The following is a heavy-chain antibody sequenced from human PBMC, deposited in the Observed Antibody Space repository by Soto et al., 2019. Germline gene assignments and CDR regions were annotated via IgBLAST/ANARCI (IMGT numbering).Heavy chain of an antibody. CDR2: IGTRTTDI. Sequence: GGSLRLSCAASGLAFSSYHMNWVRQAPGMGLEWVSSIGTRTTDIYYADSVKGRFTISRDNAQNSLHLQMNSLRAGDTAMYFCATGMKYDENGQVADYWGQGTLVTVSS. V-gene: IGHV3-21*06. D-gene: IGHD3-16*01. CDR3: ATGMKYDENGQVADY. J-gene: IGHJ4*02. CDR1: GLAFSSYH.